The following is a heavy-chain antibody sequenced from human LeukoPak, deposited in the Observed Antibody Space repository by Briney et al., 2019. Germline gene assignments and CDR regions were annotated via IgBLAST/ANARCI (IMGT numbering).Heavy chain of an antibody. D-gene: IGHD3-3*01. V-gene: IGHV3-30-3*01. CDR1: GFTFSSYA. CDR2: ISYDGSNK. CDR3: ARRRPYDFWSGYYEYGMDV. Sequence: QPGRSLRLSCAASGFTFSSYAMHWVRQAPGKGLEWVAVISYDGSNKYYADSVKGRFTISRDNSKNTLYLQMNSLRAEDTAVYYCARRRPYDFWSGYYEYGMDVWGQGTTVTVSS. J-gene: IGHJ6*02.